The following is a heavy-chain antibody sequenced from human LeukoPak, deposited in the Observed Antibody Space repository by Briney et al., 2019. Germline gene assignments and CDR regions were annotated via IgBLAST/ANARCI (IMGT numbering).Heavy chain of an antibody. Sequence: GGSLRLSCAASGFTFTTDAMTWVRQAPGKGLQWVSAISGSGGDTYYEDSVKGRFTISRDNSKDMMYLQMNSLRAEDTAVYYCARDSSGWSKNYWGQGTLVTVSS. CDR2: ISGSGGDT. CDR1: GFTFTTDA. V-gene: IGHV3-23*01. D-gene: IGHD6-19*01. CDR3: ARDSSGWSKNY. J-gene: IGHJ4*02.